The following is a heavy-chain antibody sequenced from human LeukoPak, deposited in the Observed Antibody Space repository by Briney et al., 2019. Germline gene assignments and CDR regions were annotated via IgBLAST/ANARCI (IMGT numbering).Heavy chain of an antibody. V-gene: IGHV1-69*01. D-gene: IGHD3-22*01. Sequence: GGSLRLSCAASGFTFSSYAISWVRQAPGQGLEWMGGIIPIFGTANYAQKFQGRVTITADESTSTAYMELSSLRSEDTAVYYCARTTYYYDSSGYYYWFDPWGQGTLVTVSS. J-gene: IGHJ5*02. CDR1: GFTFSSYA. CDR3: ARTTYYYDSSGYYYWFDP. CDR2: IIPIFGTA.